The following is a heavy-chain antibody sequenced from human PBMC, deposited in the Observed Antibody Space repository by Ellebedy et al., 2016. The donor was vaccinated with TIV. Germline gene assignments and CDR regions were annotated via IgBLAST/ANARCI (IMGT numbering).Heavy chain of an antibody. CDR3: ARGPYCSGGSCLDV. J-gene: IGHJ6*02. D-gene: IGHD2-15*01. CDR1: GFTFSSYA. Sequence: GESLKISCAASGFTFSSYAMHWVRQAPGKGLEWVAVISYDGSNKYYADSVKGRFTISRDNSKNTLYLQMNSLRAEDTAVYYCARGPYCSGGSCLDVWGQGTTVTVSS. CDR2: ISYDGSNK. V-gene: IGHV3-30-3*01.